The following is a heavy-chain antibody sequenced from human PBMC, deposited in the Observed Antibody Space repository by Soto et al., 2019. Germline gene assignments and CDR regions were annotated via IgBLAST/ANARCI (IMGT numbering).Heavy chain of an antibody. CDR1: GFTFTRYS. CDR3: ARESEDLTSNFDY. J-gene: IGHJ4*02. Sequence: EVQLVESGGGLVKPGGSLRLSCAASGFTFTRYSMNWVRQAPGKGFEWVSSISSTTNYKYYGDSMKDRFTISRDNAKNSLYLEMNSLRAEDTAVYYCARESEDLTSNFDYWGQGTLVTVSS. V-gene: IGHV3-21*06. CDR2: ISSTTNYK.